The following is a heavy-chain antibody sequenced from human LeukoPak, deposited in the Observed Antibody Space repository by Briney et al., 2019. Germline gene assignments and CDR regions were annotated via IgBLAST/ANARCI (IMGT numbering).Heavy chain of an antibody. CDR3: ARDNGGFGELPSWFDP. D-gene: IGHD3-10*01. CDR1: GYSISSGYY. Sequence: SETLSLTCAVSGYSISSGYYWGWIRQSPGKGLEWIGSIYHSGSTYYNPSLKSRVTISVDTSKNQFSLKLSSVTAADTAVYYCARDNGGFGELPSWFDPWGQGTLVTVSS. J-gene: IGHJ5*02. V-gene: IGHV4-38-2*02. CDR2: IYHSGST.